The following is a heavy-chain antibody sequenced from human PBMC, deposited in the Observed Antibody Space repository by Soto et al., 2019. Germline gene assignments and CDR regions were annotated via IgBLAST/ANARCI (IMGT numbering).Heavy chain of an antibody. J-gene: IGHJ5*02. CDR2: IYYSGST. D-gene: IGHD2-15*01. Sequence: QVQLQEPGPGLVKPSETLSLTCTVSGGSISSYYWSWIRQPPGKGLEWIGYIYYSGSTNYNPSLKSRVTISVDTSKNQFSLKLSSVTAADTAVYYCARGGSSRYNWFDPWGQGTLVTVSS. CDR3: ARGGSSRYNWFDP. CDR1: GGSISSYY. V-gene: IGHV4-59*08.